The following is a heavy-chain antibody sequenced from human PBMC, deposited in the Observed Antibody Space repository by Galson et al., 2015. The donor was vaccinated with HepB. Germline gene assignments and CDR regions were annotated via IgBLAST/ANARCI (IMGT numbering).Heavy chain of an antibody. CDR1: GFIFSSYS. CDR2: ISSSSSYI. J-gene: IGHJ5*02. V-gene: IGHV3-21*01. Sequence: SLRLSCAASGFIFSSYSMNWVRQAPGKGLEWVSSISSSSSYIYYADSVKGRFTISRDNAKNSLYLQMNSLRAEDTAVYYCARHPRIAAVAWGQGTLVTVSS. CDR3: ARHPRIAAVA. D-gene: IGHD6-13*01.